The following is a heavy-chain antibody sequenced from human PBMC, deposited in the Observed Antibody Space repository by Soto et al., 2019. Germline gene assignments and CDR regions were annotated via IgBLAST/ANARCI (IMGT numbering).Heavy chain of an antibody. J-gene: IGHJ4*02. D-gene: IGHD3-10*01. CDR2: IYYSGST. V-gene: IGHV4-59*01. CDR1: GGSISSYY. CDR3: ASSELLWFGELLSFVY. Sequence: SETLSLTCTVSGGSISSYYWSWIRQPPGKGLEWIGYIYYSGSTNYNPSLKSRVTISVDTSKNQFSLKLSSVTAADTAVYYCASSELLWFGELLSFVYWGPGTLVTVSS.